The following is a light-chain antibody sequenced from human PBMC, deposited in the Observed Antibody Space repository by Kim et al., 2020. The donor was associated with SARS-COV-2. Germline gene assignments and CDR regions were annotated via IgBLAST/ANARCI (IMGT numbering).Light chain of an antibody. Sequence: SYELTQPPSVSVAPGKTAWITCGGNNIGSKSVHWYQQKPGQAPVLVIYYDSDRPSGIPERFSGSNSGNTATLTISRVEAGDEADYYCQVWDSSSDLLVFGGGTQLTVL. CDR1: NIGSKS. J-gene: IGLJ2*01. CDR2: YDS. V-gene: IGLV3-21*04. CDR3: QVWDSSSDLLV.